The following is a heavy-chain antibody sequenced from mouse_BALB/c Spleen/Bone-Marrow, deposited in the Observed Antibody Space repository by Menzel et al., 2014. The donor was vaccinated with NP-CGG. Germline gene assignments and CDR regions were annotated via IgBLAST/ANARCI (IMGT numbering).Heavy chain of an antibody. CDR2: INPSNGGT. J-gene: IGHJ3*01. CDR1: GYTFTSYY. V-gene: IGHV1S81*02. CDR3: TREGDSPFAY. D-gene: IGHD2-13*01. Sequence: QVHVKQSGAELVKPGASVKLSCKASGYTFTSYYMYWVKQRPGQGLEWIGEINPSNGGTNFNEKFKSKATLTVDKSSSTAYKQLSSLTSEDSAVYYCTREGDSPFAYWGQGTLVTVSA.